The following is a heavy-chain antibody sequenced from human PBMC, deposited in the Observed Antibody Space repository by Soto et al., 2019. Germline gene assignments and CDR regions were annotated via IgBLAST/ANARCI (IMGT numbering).Heavy chain of an antibody. CDR3: ARQEYSGYDKLRY. CDR2: IYYSGST. V-gene: IGHV4-31*03. CDR1: GGSISSGGYY. J-gene: IGHJ4*02. D-gene: IGHD5-12*01. Sequence: SETLSLTCTVSGGSISSGGYYWSWIRQHPGKGLEWIGYIYYSGSTYYNPSLKSRVTISVDTSKNQFSLKLSSVTAADTAVYYCARQEYSGYDKLRYWGQGTLVTVSS.